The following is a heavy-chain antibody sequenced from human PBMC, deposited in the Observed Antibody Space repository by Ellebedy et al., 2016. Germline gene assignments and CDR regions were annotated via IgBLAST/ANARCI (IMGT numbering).Heavy chain of an antibody. V-gene: IGHV3-7*01. CDR2: IKQDGSEK. Sequence: GESLKISCAASGFTFSSYWMSWVRQAPGKGLEWVANIKQDGSEKYYVDSVKGRFTISRDNAKNSLYLQINSLRAEDTAVYYCARDLRARSGDYSWFDPWGQGTLVTVSS. CDR3: ARDLRARSGDYSWFDP. D-gene: IGHD4-17*01. CDR1: GFTFSSYW. J-gene: IGHJ5*02.